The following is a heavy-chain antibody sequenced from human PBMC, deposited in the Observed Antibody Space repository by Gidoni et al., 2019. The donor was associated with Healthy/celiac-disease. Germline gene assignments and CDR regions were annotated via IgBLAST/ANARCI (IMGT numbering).Heavy chain of an antibody. Sequence: QVQLVESGGGVVQPGRSLRLSCAASGFTFSSYGMHWVRQAPGKGLEWVAVISYYGSNKYYADSVKGRFTISRDNSKNTLYLQMNSLRAEDTAVYYCARGTYYYDSSGFIWGQGTLVTVSS. CDR1: GFTFSSYG. CDR3: ARGTYYYDSSGFI. V-gene: IGHV3-30*03. J-gene: IGHJ4*02. D-gene: IGHD3-22*01. CDR2: ISYYGSNK.